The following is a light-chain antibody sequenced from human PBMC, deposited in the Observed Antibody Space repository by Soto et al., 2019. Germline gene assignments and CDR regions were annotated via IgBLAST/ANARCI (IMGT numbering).Light chain of an antibody. Sequence: QSALTQPPSASGSPGQSVAISCTGTSSDVGGYNYVSWYQQHPGKAPKLMIYEVSKRPSGVPDRFSGSKSDNTASLTVSGLQAEDEADYYCSSYAGIHIVFGTGTKLTVL. CDR2: EVS. J-gene: IGLJ1*01. CDR1: SSDVGGYNY. V-gene: IGLV2-8*01. CDR3: SSYAGIHIV.